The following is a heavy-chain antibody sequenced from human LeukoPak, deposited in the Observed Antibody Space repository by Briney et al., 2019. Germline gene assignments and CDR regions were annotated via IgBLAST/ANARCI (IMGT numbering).Heavy chain of an antibody. CDR1: GGSFSGYY. D-gene: IGHD1-7*01. CDR3: ARGPGGTTGEAFDY. J-gene: IGHJ4*02. Sequence: SETLSLTCAVYGGSFSGYYWSWIRQPPGKGLEWIGEINHSGSTNYNPSLKSRVTISVDTSKNQFSLTLSSVTAADTAIYYCARGPGGTTGEAFDYWGQGTLVTVSS. V-gene: IGHV4-34*01. CDR2: INHSGST.